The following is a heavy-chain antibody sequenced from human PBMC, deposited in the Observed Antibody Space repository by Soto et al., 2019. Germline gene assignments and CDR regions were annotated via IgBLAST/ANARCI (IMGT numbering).Heavy chain of an antibody. D-gene: IGHD7-27*01. J-gene: IGHJ4*02. CDR1: GFPFSNSG. CDR3: ARDPAWGSLDY. CDR2: INPVESEK. Sequence: GGSLRLSCAASGFPFSNSGMSWVRQAPGKGLEWVADINPVESEKYYVDSVKGRFTVSRDNAKNSLYLQMNSLRVEDTALYYCARDPAWGSLDYWGLGTLVTVSS. V-gene: IGHV3-7*01.